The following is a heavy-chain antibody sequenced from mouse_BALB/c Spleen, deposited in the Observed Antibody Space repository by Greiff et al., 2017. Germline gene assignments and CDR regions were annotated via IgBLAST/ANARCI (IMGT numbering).Heavy chain of an antibody. CDR2: INPSNGGT. V-gene: IGHV1S16*01. J-gene: IGHJ4*01. D-gene: IGHD2-1*01. CDR3: TIVMGLGNYDYAIDY. Sequence: QVQLQQSGAELVKPGASVKLSCQASGYTFTSYWMHWVKLRPGQGFEWIGVINPSNGGTNYNEKFKRKATLTVDKSSSTAYMQLSSLTSEDSAVYYCTIVMGLGNYDYAIDYWGQGTSVTVSA. CDR1: GYTFTSYW.